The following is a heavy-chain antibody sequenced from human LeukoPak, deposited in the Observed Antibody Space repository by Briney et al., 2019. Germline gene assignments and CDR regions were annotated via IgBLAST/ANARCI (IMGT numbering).Heavy chain of an antibody. CDR2: INHSGST. CDR3: ALKRHGTSESEFDY. J-gene: IGHJ4*02. D-gene: IGHD1-1*01. CDR1: GGSLSGYY. V-gene: IGHV4-34*01. Sequence: PSETLSLTCAVYGGSLSGYYWSWIRQPPGKGLEWVGEINHSGSTNYNPSLKSRVTISVDTSKNQFSLKLRYVTAADTAVCYCALKRHGTSESEFDYWGQGTLVTVSS.